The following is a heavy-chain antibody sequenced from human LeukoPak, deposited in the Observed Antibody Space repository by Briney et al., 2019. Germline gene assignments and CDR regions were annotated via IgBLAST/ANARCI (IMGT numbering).Heavy chain of an antibody. D-gene: IGHD6-19*01. CDR1: GGSFSGYY. CDR3: ARQRAVAGHRWFDP. J-gene: IGHJ5*02. CDR2: INHSGST. Sequence: SETLSLTCAVYGGSFSGYYWSWIRQPPGKGLEWIGEINHSGSTNYNPSLKSRVTISVDTSKNQFSLKLSSVTAADTAVYYCARQRAVAGHRWFDPWGQGTLVTVSS. V-gene: IGHV4-34*01.